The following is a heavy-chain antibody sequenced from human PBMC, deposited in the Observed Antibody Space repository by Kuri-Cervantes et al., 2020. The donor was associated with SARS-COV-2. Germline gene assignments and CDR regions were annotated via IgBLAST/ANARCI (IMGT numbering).Heavy chain of an antibody. J-gene: IGHJ4*02. CDR2: IYYSGST. Sequence: SETLSLTCTVSGGSISSYYWSWIRQPPGKGLEWIGYIYYSGSTNYNPSLKSRVTILVDTTKNPFYLKLSSVTAADTAVYYCARGGGGYILRAKYFDYWGQGTLVTVSS. D-gene: IGHD5-12*01. CDR3: ARGGGGYILRAKYFDY. V-gene: IGHV4-59*12. CDR1: GGSISSYY.